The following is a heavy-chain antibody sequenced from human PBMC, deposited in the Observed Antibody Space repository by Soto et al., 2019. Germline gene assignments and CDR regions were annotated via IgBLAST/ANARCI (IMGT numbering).Heavy chain of an antibody. J-gene: IGHJ3*02. Sequence: PETLSLTCAVYGGSFSGYYWSWIRQPPGKGLEWIGEINHSGSTNYNPSLKSRVTISVDTSKNQFSLKLSSVTAADTAVYYCARDRMGTLTYDYVWGSYRYEDAFDIWGQGTMVTVSS. CDR3: ARDRMGTLTYDYVWGSYRYEDAFDI. D-gene: IGHD3-16*02. CDR2: INHSGST. V-gene: IGHV4-34*01. CDR1: GGSFSGYY.